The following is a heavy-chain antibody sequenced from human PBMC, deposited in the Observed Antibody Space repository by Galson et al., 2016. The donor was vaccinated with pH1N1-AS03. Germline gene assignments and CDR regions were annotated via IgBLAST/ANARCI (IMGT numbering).Heavy chain of an antibody. CDR2: IRAYSGNR. CDR3: SRHLRSDFGNNCVAGVQLGRY. V-gene: IGHV1-18*01. Sequence: SVKVSCKASGYTFTNFGVIWVRQAPGQGLERVGWIRAYSGNRNYAQSLQGRVSITTDPTTNTVYMELTRLTSDDTAIYYRSRHLRSDFGNNCVAGVQLGRYWGQGTLVTVSS. CDR1: GYTFTNFG. J-gene: IGHJ4*02. D-gene: IGHD1-20*01.